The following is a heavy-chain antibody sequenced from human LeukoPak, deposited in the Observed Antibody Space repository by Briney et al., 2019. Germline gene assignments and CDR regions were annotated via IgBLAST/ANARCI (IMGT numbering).Heavy chain of an antibody. D-gene: IGHD6-13*01. CDR3: AKGRGRGIAAAGTFDY. Sequence: GGSLRLSCAASGFTFSSYAMSWVRQAPGKGLEWVSAISGSGGSTYYADSVKGRFTISRDNSKNTLYLQMNSLRAEDTAVYYCAKGRGRGIAAAGTFDYWGQGTLVTVSS. J-gene: IGHJ4*02. CDR1: GFTFSSYA. CDR2: ISGSGGST. V-gene: IGHV3-23*01.